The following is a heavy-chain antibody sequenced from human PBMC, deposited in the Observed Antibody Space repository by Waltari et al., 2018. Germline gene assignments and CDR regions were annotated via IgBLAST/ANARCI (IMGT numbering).Heavy chain of an antibody. J-gene: IGHJ6*02. CDR2: ISPIFGTA. CDR3: ARDSGYRGHYYGMDV. CDR1: GGPFSSYA. V-gene: IGHV1-69*01. D-gene: IGHD3-22*01. Sequence: QVQLVQSGAEVKKPGSSVKVSCKASGGPFSSYASSWVRPAPGQGLEWMGGISPIFGTANDAQKFQGRVTITADESTSTAYMELSSLRSEDTAVYYCARDSGYRGHYYGMDVWGQGTTVTVSS.